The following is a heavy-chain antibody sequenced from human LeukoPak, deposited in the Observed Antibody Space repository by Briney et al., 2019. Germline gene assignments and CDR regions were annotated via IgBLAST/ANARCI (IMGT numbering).Heavy chain of an antibody. V-gene: IGHV4-4*02. CDR1: GGSISSSNW. Sequence: PSETLSLTCAVSGGSISSSNWWSWVRQPPGKGLEWIGEIYHSGSTNYNPSLKSRVTISVDKSKNQFSLKLSSVTAADTAVYYCARADYYGSGSYCYFDYWGQGTLVTVSS. D-gene: IGHD3-10*01. CDR3: ARADYYGSGSYCYFDY. CDR2: IYHSGST. J-gene: IGHJ4*02.